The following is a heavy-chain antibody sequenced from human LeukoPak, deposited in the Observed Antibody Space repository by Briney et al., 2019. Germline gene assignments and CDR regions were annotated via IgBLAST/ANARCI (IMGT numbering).Heavy chain of an antibody. D-gene: IGHD3-10*01. CDR2: ISGST. Sequence: GGSLRLSCAASGFTFSSYDMTWVRQAPGKGLEWVSAISGSTHYADSVRGRFTISRDNSKNTLYLQMNSLRAEDTALYYCARDDYGSGSPYYFDYWGQGTLVTVSS. J-gene: IGHJ4*02. CDR3: ARDDYGSGSPYYFDY. CDR1: GFTFSSYD. V-gene: IGHV3-23*01.